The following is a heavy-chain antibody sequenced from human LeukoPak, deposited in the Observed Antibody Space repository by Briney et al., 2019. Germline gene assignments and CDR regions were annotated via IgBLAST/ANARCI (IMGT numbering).Heavy chain of an antibody. J-gene: IGHJ4*02. CDR1: GGSFSGYY. CDR3: ARGPPTDYYDSSGFYYVFDY. D-gene: IGHD3-22*01. Sequence: KASETLSLTCAVYGGSFSGYYWSWIRQPPGKGLEWIGEINHSGSTNYNPSLKSRVTISVDTSKNQFSLKLSSVTAADTAVYFCARGPPTDYYDSSGFYYVFDYWGQGTLVTLSS. V-gene: IGHV4-34*01. CDR2: INHSGST.